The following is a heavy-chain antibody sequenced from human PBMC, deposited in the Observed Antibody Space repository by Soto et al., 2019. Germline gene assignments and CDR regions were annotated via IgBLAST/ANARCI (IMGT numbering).Heavy chain of an antibody. CDR3: ASGAARKIVVVMYDALEM. CDR2: IIPVFGTA. D-gene: IGHD3-22*01. V-gene: IGHV1-69*12. CDR1: GATLDTFINFG. J-gene: IGHJ3*02. Sequence: QVQLVQSGAEVKKPGSSVKVSCKASGATLDTFINFGITWVRRAPGQGLEWMGGIIPVFGTAHYAQKFQGRLTISADGHTRTVYMELISLTSEDTAVYYCASGAARKIVVVMYDALEMWGQGTMVTVSS.